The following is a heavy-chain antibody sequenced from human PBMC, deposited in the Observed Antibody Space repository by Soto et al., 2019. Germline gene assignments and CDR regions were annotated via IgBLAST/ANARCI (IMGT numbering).Heavy chain of an antibody. V-gene: IGHV3-23*01. CDR2: ISGSGRNT. D-gene: IGHD3-10*01. CDR3: AKDLNGSGSFTSYYHDGMDV. CDR1: GFTFSNYA. J-gene: IGHJ6*02. Sequence: EVQMLESGGGLVHPGGSLRLSCAASGFTFSNYAMNWVRQAPGKGLEWVSSISGSGRNTYYADSVKGRLTISRDSSKNTLYLQMSSLRVEDTGVYYCAKDLNGSGSFTSYYHDGMDVWGQGTTVTVSS.